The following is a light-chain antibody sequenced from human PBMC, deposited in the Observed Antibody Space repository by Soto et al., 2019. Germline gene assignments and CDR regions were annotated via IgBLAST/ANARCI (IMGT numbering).Light chain of an antibody. CDR2: DAS. V-gene: IGKV1-33*01. CDR1: QDISNH. Sequence: DIQMTQSPSSLSASVGERVTITCQASQDISNHLIWYQQKPGKAPKFLIYDASNLETGVPSRFSGSGSGTDYTFSISSLQPEDVATYFCQQSHILPRTFGPGTKVGIK. CDR3: QQSHILPRT. J-gene: IGKJ3*01.